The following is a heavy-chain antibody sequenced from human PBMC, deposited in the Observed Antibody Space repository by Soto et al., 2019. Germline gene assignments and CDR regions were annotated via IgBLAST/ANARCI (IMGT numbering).Heavy chain of an antibody. D-gene: IGHD2-15*01. CDR1: GGTFSSYA. J-gene: IGHJ6*02. V-gene: IGHV1-69*01. Sequence: QVLLVQSGAEVKKPGSSVKVSCKASGGTFSSYAISWVRQAPGQGLEWMGGIIPIVGTANYAQKFQGRVTITADESTSTAYMELSSLRSEDTAVYYCARRYCSGGSCAWTYYYYYGMDVWGQGTTVTVSS. CDR3: ARRYCSGGSCAWTYYYYYGMDV. CDR2: IIPIVGTA.